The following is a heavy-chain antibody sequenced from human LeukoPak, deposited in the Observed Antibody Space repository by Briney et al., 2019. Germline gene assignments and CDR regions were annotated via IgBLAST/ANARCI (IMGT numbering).Heavy chain of an antibody. D-gene: IGHD5-24*01. CDR2: IYSGGST. Sequence: GGSLRLSCAASGFTVSSNYMSWVRQAPGKGLEWVSVIYSGGSTYYADSVKGRFTIFRDNSKNTLYLQMNSLRAEDTAVYYCARDGSGYKWAPEWGQGTLVTVSS. J-gene: IGHJ4*02. CDR1: GFTVSSNY. V-gene: IGHV3-66*02. CDR3: ARDGSGYKWAPE.